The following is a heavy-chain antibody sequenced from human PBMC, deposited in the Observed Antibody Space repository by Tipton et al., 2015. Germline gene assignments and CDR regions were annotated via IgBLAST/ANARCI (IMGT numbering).Heavy chain of an antibody. D-gene: IGHD5-24*01. CDR2: IDYSGST. J-gene: IGHJ4*02. CDR1: GGSISSYY. Sequence: TLSLTCTVSGGSISSYYWSWIRQSPGKGLEWIGYIDYSGSTRYNPSLKSRLTMSVDTSKKQFSLMLSSVTAADTAVDYCARAGMAHFDYWGQGTLVTVSS. CDR3: ARAGMAHFDY. V-gene: IGHV4-59*01.